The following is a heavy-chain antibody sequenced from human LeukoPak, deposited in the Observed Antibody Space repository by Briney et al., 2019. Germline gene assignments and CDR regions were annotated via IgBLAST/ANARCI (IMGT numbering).Heavy chain of an antibody. CDR2: ISGSGGST. CDR3: ATNSYYFDY. J-gene: IGHJ4*02. D-gene: IGHD5-18*01. Sequence: QAWGSLRLSCAASGVTFSSYAMSWVRQAPGKGLEWVSSISGSGGSTYYADSVKGRSTISRDNSKNTLYLQMNSLRAEDTAVYYCATNSYYFDYWGQGTLVTVSS. CDR1: GVTFSSYA. V-gene: IGHV3-23*01.